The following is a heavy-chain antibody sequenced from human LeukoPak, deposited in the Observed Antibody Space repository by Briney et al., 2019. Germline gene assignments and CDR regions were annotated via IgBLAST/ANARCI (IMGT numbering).Heavy chain of an antibody. D-gene: IGHD3-22*01. CDR3: AKQSLYDSNGRFHY. CDR2: ITGSGGYT. V-gene: IGHV3-23*01. J-gene: IGHJ4*02. Sequence: GGSLRLSCAASGFTFSSYWMLWVRQAPGKGLEWVSTITGSGGYTYYADSVKGRFTISRDNSKNTLFLRMNSLRAEDTAVYFCAKQSLYDSNGRFHYWGQGTLVSVSS. CDR1: GFTFSSYW.